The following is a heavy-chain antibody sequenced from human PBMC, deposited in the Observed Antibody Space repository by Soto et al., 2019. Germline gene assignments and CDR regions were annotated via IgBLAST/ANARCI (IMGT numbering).Heavy chain of an antibody. V-gene: IGHV3-15*01. CDR3: IGRNAWAAFDI. J-gene: IGHJ3*02. CDR1: GFTFSNAW. D-gene: IGHD3-16*01. CDR2: IKSKSDGGTT. Sequence: EVQLVESGGGLVKPGGSLRLSCAASGFTFSNAWMSWVRQAPGKGLEWVGRIKSKSDGGTTDYAAPVKGRFTISRDDSKNTLYLQMNSLQTEDTAVYYCIGRNAWAAFDIWGQGTMVSVSS.